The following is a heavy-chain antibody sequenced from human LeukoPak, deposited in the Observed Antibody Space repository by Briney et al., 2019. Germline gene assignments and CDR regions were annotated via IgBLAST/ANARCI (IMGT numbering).Heavy chain of an antibody. CDR1: GYSISSGYY. CDR3: GAFWSGYFSFDY. D-gene: IGHD3-3*01. V-gene: IGHV4-38-2*01. CDR2: IYHSGST. Sequence: SETLSLTCAVSGYSISSGYYWGWIRQPPGKGLEWIESIYHSGSTYYNPSLKSRVTISVDASKNHFSLKLSSVTAADTAVYYCGAFWSGYFSFDYWGQGTLVTVSS. J-gene: IGHJ4*02.